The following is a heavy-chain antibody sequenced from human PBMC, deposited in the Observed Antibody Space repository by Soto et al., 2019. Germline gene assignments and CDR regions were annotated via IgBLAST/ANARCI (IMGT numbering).Heavy chain of an antibody. J-gene: IGHJ4*02. V-gene: IGHV3-11*01. D-gene: IGHD2-2*01. CDR2: ISSSGSTI. CDR3: ARPRGALVVPAANDY. Sequence: GGSLRLSCAASGFTFSDYYMSWIRQAPGKGLEWVSYISSSGSTIYYADSVKGRFTISRDNAKNSLYLQMNSLRAEDTAVYYCARPRGALVVPAANDYWGQGTLVTVSS. CDR1: GFTFSDYY.